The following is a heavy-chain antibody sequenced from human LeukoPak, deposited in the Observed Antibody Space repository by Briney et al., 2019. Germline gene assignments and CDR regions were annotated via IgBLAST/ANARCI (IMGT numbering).Heavy chain of an antibody. J-gene: IGHJ6*02. V-gene: IGHV4-4*07. Sequence: SETLSLTCTVSRGSISSYYWSWLRQPAGKGLEWIGRIYTSGSTNYNPSLKSRVTMSVDTSKNQFSLKLSSVTAADTAVYYCARGGQYGSGSYYTYYYYGMDVWGQGTTVTVSS. CDR3: ARGGQYGSGSYYTYYYYGMDV. D-gene: IGHD3-10*01. CDR1: RGSISSYY. CDR2: IYTSGST.